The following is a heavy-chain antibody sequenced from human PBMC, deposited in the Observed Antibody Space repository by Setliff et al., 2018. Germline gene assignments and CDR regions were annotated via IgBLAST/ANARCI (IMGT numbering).Heavy chain of an antibody. D-gene: IGHD3-22*01. V-gene: IGHV3-20*04. J-gene: IGHJ4*02. Sequence: GSLRLSCATSGFPFGDYGLRWVRQGPGKGLEWASVFNRNDGSTSYADSVKGRFTISRDNAKNSLYLQMNSLRAEDTAVYYCARVGVQRASWWGSDSSGFRYYFDYWGQGTLVTVSS. CDR3: ARVGVQRASWWGSDSSGFRYYFDY. CDR2: FNRNDGST. CDR1: GFPFGDYG.